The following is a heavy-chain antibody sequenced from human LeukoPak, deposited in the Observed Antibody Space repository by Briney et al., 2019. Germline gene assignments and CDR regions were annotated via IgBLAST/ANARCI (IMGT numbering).Heavy chain of an antibody. D-gene: IGHD3/OR15-3a*01. V-gene: IGHV4-61*02. J-gene: IGHJ4*02. CDR1: GGSIGSGNYY. CDR3: VREMDYLLDS. CDR2: FYTSGST. Sequence: PSQTLSLTCTVSGGSIGSGNYYWSWIRQPAGKGLEWIGRFYTSGSTNYNPSLKSRVTISADTSKNQFSLKLTSVTASDTAVYFCVREMDYLLDSWGQGILVTVSS.